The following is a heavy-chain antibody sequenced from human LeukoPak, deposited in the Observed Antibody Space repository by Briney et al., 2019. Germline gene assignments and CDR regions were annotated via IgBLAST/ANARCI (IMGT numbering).Heavy chain of an antibody. V-gene: IGHV3-30*18. D-gene: IGHD3-22*01. CDR3: AKGYYYYDSSGYYDY. CDR2: ISYDGSNK. J-gene: IGHJ4*02. CDR1: GFTFSSYG. Sequence: GGSLRLSCAASGFTFSSYGMHWVCQAPGKGLEWVAVISYDGSNKYYADSVKGRFTISRDNSKNTLYLQMNSLRAEDTAVYYCAKGYYYYDSSGYYDYWGQGTLVTVSA.